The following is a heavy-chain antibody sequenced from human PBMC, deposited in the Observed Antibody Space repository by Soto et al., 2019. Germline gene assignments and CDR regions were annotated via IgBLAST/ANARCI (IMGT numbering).Heavy chain of an antibody. Sequence: LTLTCAVSGGPISSSNWWSWVRQPPEKGLEWIGEIYHRGGTNYNPSLKSRVTLSLDKSKNQFSLKLTSVTAADTAIYYCARGSYASNFDTWGQGTLVTVSS. V-gene: IGHV4-4*02. CDR1: GGPISSSNW. J-gene: IGHJ4*02. CDR2: IYHRGGT. CDR3: ARGSYASNFDT. D-gene: IGHD2-2*01.